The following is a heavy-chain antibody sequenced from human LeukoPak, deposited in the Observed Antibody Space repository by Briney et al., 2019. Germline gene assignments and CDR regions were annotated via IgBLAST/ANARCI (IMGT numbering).Heavy chain of an antibody. CDR3: AKVYDSSGYASRHFDL. CDR2: ISGSGT. D-gene: IGHD3-22*01. CDR1: GFIFSSYA. V-gene: IGHV3-23*01. Sequence: GGSLRLSCAASGFIFSSYAMSWVRQAPGKGPEWVSTISGSGTYYADSVKGRFTISRDNSKNTLFLQMNSLRAEDTAVYFCAKVYDSSGYASRHFDLWGRGTLVTVSS. J-gene: IGHJ2*01.